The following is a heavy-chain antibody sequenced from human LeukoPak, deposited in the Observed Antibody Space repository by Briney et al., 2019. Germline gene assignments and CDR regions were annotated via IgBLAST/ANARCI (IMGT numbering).Heavy chain of an antibody. CDR1: GGSISSYY. CDR3: ARDLVGAVDY. J-gene: IGHJ4*02. D-gene: IGHD1-26*01. CDR2: IYYSGST. Sequence: SETLSLTCTVSGGSISSYYWSWIRQPPGKGLEWIGYIYYSGSTNYNPSLKSRVTISVDTSKNQFSLKLSSVTAADTAVYYCARDLVGAVDYWGQGTLVTVSS. V-gene: IGHV4-59*01.